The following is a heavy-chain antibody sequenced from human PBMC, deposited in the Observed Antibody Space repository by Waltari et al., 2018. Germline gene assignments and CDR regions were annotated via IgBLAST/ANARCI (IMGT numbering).Heavy chain of an antibody. CDR3: ARDRGRGLYLDS. D-gene: IGHD2-15*01. CDR2: VHHSGKS. Sequence: QLQLPQSGPGLVKPSESLSLTCTVPSDSMSRRDCWSWVRQSPGKGREWIGQVHHSGKSNYNPSFESRVTVSLDRSNNQFSLKIPSATAADTAVYYCARDRGRGLYLDSWGQGTLVTVSP. V-gene: IGHV4-4*02. CDR1: SDSMSRRDC. J-gene: IGHJ4*02.